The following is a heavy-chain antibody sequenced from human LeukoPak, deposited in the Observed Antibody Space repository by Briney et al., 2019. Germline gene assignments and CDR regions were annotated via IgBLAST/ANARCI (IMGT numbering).Heavy chain of an antibody. J-gene: IGHJ4*02. Sequence: GGSLRLSCAASGFTFSSYGMHWVRQAPGKGLEWVAFIRYDGSNKYYADSVKGRFTISRDNSKNTLYLQMNSLRAEDTAVYYCARGYSYGSVYFDYWGQGTLVTVSS. V-gene: IGHV3-30*02. CDR2: IRYDGSNK. CDR3: ARGYSYGSVYFDY. D-gene: IGHD5-18*01. CDR1: GFTFSSYG.